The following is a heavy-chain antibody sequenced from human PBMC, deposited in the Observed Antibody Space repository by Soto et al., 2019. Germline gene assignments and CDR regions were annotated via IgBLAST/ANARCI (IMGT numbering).Heavy chain of an antibody. CDR1: GFTFSSYG. J-gene: IGHJ4*02. V-gene: IGHV3-30*18. CDR3: AKSSGWRQNVDY. Sequence: QVQLVESGGGVDQPGRSLRLSCAASGFTFSSYGMHWVRQAPGKGLEWVAVISYDGSNKYYADSVKGRFTISRDNSKNTLYLQMNSLRAEDTAVYYCAKSSGWRQNVDYWGQGTLVTVSS. D-gene: IGHD6-19*01. CDR2: ISYDGSNK.